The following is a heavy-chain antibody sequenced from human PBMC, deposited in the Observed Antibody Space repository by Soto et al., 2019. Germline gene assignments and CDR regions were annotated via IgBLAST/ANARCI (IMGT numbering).Heavy chain of an antibody. V-gene: IGHV3-30*18. CDR2: ISYDGSNK. CDR1: GFTFSSYG. CDR3: AKSSEMATITETYYFDY. J-gene: IGHJ4*02. D-gene: IGHD5-12*01. Sequence: QPGGSLRLSCAASGFTFSSYGMHWVRQAPGKGLEWVAVISYDGSNKYYADSVKGRFTISRDNSKNTLYLQMNSLRAEDTAVYYSAKSSEMATITETYYFDYWGQGTLVTVSS.